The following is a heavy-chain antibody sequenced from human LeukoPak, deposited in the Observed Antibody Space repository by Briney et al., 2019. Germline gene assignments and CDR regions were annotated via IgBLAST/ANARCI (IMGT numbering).Heavy chain of an antibody. CDR2: ISSSSSYI. Sequence: GGSLRLSCAASGFTFSSYSMNWVRQAPGKGLEWVSSISSSSSYIYYADSVKGRFTISRDNAKNSLYLQMNSLRAEDTAVYYCARVAGLDTEDGWGQGTLVTVSS. CDR3: ARVAGLDTEDG. D-gene: IGHD5-18*01. V-gene: IGHV3-21*01. CDR1: GFTFSSYS. J-gene: IGHJ4*02.